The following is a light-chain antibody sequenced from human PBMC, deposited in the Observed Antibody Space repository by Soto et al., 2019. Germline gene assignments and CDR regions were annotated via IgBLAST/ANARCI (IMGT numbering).Light chain of an antibody. CDR3: SSYTSSNTYV. V-gene: IGLV2-14*03. CDR2: DLT. CDR1: SSDVGGYNY. Sequence: QSALTQPASVSGSPGQSITISCTGTSSDVGGYNYDSWYQQHPGKAPKLMIYDLTNRPSGVSNRFSGSKSGNTASLTISGLQADDEADYYCSSYTSSNTYVFGTGTKLTVL. J-gene: IGLJ1*01.